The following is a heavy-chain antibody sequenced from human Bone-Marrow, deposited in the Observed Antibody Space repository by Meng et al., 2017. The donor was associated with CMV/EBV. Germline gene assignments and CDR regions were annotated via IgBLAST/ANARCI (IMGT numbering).Heavy chain of an antibody. Sequence: SETLSLTCAVYGGSFSGYYWSWIRQPPGKGLEWIGEINHSGSTNYNPPLKSRVTISVDTSKNQFSLKLSSVTAADTAVYYCARGRSHMGYWGQGTLVTVSS. CDR1: GGSFSGYY. V-gene: IGHV4-34*01. CDR3: ARGRSHMGY. J-gene: IGHJ4*02. CDR2: INHSGST.